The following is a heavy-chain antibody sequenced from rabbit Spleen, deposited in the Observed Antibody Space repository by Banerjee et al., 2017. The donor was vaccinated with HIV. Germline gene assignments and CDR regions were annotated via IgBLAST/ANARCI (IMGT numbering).Heavy chain of an antibody. Sequence: QQQLEESGGGLVKPGGTLTLTCKASGIDFSSDSYMCWVRQAPGKGLEWIACIEAGSSGFTSFASWAKSRFTISKTTSTTMTLQMTSLTAAGATTYFYTRNTSSSFSSNGMDLWGPGTLVTVS. J-gene: IGHJ6*01. CDR3: TRNTSSSFSSNGMDL. CDR2: IEAGSSGFT. CDR1: GIDFSSDSY. D-gene: IGHD1-1*01. V-gene: IGHV1S45*01.